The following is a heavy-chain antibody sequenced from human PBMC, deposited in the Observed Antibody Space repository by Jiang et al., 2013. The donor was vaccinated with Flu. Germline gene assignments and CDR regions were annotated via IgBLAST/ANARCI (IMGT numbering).Heavy chain of an antibody. Sequence: QLVESGEAWLKPGGPVRLSCAASGFTFNRAWMNWVRQAPGKGLEWVGRIKSKTDGGTTDYAAPVKGRFTISRDDSKNTLYLQMNSLRTDDTAVYYCTTDRGITGYEIYSWGQGTLVTVST. CDR2: IKSKTDGGTT. CDR3: TTDRGITGYEIYS. D-gene: IGHD5-12*01. J-gene: IGHJ4*02. V-gene: IGHV3-15*07. CDR1: GFTFNRAW.